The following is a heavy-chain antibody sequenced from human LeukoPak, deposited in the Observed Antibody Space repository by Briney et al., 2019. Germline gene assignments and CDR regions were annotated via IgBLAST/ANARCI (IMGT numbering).Heavy chain of an antibody. D-gene: IGHD6-13*01. CDR1: GGSISSSSYY. CDR3: ARDIAAAGTGDY. V-gene: IGHV4-39*07. Sequence: SETLSLTCTVSGGSISSSSYYWGWIRQPPGKGLEWIGSIYYSGSTYYNPSLKSRVTISVDTSKNQFSLKLSSVTAADTAVYYCARDIAAAGTGDYWGQGTLVTVSS. CDR2: IYYSGST. J-gene: IGHJ4*02.